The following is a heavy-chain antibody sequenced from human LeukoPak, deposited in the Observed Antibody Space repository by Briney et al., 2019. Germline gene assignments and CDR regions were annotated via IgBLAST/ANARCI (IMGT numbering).Heavy chain of an antibody. Sequence: PSETLSLTCTVSGGSISSTSYYWGWIRQPPGKGLEWIGSIYYSGSTYYSPSLKSRVTISVDTSKNQFSLKLSSVTAADTAVYYCARDDRAAAGTGWDYFDYWGQGTLVTVSS. CDR1: GGSISSTSYY. CDR3: ARDDRAAAGTGWDYFDY. CDR2: IYYSGST. V-gene: IGHV4-39*07. J-gene: IGHJ4*02. D-gene: IGHD6-13*01.